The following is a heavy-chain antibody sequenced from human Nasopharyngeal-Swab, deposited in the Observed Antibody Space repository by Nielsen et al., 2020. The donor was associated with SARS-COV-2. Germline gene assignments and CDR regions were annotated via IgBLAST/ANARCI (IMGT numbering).Heavy chain of an antibody. D-gene: IGHD3-10*01. CDR3: ARDPEAGRYGSGMDYYYMDV. V-gene: IGHV3-7*01. CDR2: IKEDGSEK. J-gene: IGHJ6*03. CDR1: AFTFSDYW. Sequence: GESLKISCAASAFTFSDYWMSWVRQAPGKGLEWVANIKEDGSEKYYVDSVKVRFTISRDNAKNSLYLQMNSLRAEDTAVYYCARDPEAGRYGSGMDYYYMDVWGKGTTVTVS.